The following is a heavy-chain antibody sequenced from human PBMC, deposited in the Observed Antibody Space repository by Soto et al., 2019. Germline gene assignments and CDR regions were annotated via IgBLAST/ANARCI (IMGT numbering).Heavy chain of an antibody. D-gene: IGHD4-17*01. CDR2: IYYSGST. J-gene: IGHJ6*02. V-gene: IGHV4-39*01. Sequence: SETLSLTCTVSGGSISSSSYYWGWIRQPPGKGLEWIGSIYYSGSTYYNPSLKSRVTISVDTSKNQFSLKLSSVTAADTAVYYCARLMVTTNLYFYYGMDVWGQGTTVTVSS. CDR1: GGSISSSSYY. CDR3: ARLMVTTNLYFYYGMDV.